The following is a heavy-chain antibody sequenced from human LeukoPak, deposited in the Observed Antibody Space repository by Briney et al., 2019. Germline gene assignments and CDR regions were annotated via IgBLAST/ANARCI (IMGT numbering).Heavy chain of an antibody. J-gene: IGHJ4*02. Sequence: GGSLRLSCAVSGFSFTNYWMHWVRQAPGKGLVWVSYISSDGSVTKYADSVKGRFTISRDNAVNTLYLQMNSLRVEDTAVYYCVRGSLRLPRSTPDYWGQGTLVTVSS. V-gene: IGHV3-74*03. CDR2: ISSDGSVT. CDR1: GFSFTNYW. CDR3: VRGSLRLPRSTPDY. D-gene: IGHD2-21*02.